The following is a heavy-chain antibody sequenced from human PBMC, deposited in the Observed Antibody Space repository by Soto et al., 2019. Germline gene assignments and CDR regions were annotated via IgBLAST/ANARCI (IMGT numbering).Heavy chain of an antibody. V-gene: IGHV3-21*04. CDR2: ISSSSSSK. Sequence: GGSLRLSCAASGFTFSKYRMNWVRQAPGKGLEWVSYISSSSSSKFYADSVKDRFTISRDNAKNSLYLQMDSLRAEDSAVYYCARDRWAAAETPWFDPWGPGTLVTASS. J-gene: IGHJ5*02. CDR1: GFTFSKYR. CDR3: ARDRWAAAETPWFDP. D-gene: IGHD6-13*01.